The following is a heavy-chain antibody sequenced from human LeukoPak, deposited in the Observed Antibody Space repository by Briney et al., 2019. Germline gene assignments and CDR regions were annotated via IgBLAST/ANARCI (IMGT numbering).Heavy chain of an antibody. Sequence: GGSLRLSCAASGFTFSSYEMNWVRQAPGKGLEWVSYISSSGSTIYYADSVEGRFTISRDNAKNSLYLQMNSLRAEDTAVYYCAREPLAVAGLDYWGQGTLVTVSS. V-gene: IGHV3-48*03. CDR1: GFTFSSYE. D-gene: IGHD6-19*01. CDR3: AREPLAVAGLDY. J-gene: IGHJ4*02. CDR2: ISSSGSTI.